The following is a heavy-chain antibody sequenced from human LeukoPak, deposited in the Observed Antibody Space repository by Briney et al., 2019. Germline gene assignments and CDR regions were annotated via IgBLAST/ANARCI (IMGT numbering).Heavy chain of an antibody. V-gene: IGHV4-34*01. D-gene: IGHD5-24*01. CDR3: ARGRMGTFDY. CDR2: INHSGST. CDR1: GGSFSGYY. Sequence: SETLSLTCAVYGGSFSGYYWSWIRQPPGKGLEWIGEINHSGSTNYNPSLKSRVTISVDTSKNQFSLKLSSVTAADTAVYYCARGRMGTFDYWGQGTLDTVSS. J-gene: IGHJ4*02.